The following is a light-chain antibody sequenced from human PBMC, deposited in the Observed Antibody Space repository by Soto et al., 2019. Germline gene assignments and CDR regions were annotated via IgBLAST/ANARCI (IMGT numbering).Light chain of an antibody. J-gene: IGKJ5*01. V-gene: IGKV1-39*01. Sequence: DIQMTQYPSSLSASVGDRVTITCRASQSITSYLNWYQQKPGKAPKLLIYAASSLQSGVPSRFSGSGSGTDFTLTISSLQPEDFATYYCQQNYSPPPITFGQGTRLEIK. CDR1: QSITSY. CDR3: QQNYSPPPIT. CDR2: AAS.